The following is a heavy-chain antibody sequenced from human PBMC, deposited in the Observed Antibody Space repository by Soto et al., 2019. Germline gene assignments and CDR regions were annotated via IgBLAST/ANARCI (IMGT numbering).Heavy chain of an antibody. J-gene: IGHJ4*02. D-gene: IGHD3-3*01. CDR1: GFTFSSYW. CDR3: ARGDVLRPEPCDY. V-gene: IGHV3-74*01. Sequence: EVQLVESGGGLVQPGGSLRLSCAASGFTFSSYWMHWVRQAPGKGLVWVSRINSDGSSTSYADSVKGRFTISRDNAKNTGYLQMNRLRADDTAVYYCARGDVLRPEPCDYWGQGTLVTVSS. CDR2: INSDGSST.